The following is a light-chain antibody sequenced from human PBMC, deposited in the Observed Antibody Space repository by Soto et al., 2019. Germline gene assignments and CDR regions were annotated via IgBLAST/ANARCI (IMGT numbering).Light chain of an antibody. CDR3: QQRSKWPPT. CDR2: DAS. Sequence: GLTQSHALLYLSTGGIAITSCRASQSVSSYLAWYQQKPGQAPRLLIYDASNRATGIPAGFSGSGSGTDFTLTISSLEPEDFAVYYSQQRSKWPPTSGPRGKVAI. V-gene: IGKV3-11*01. J-gene: IGKJ3*01. CDR1: QSVSSY.